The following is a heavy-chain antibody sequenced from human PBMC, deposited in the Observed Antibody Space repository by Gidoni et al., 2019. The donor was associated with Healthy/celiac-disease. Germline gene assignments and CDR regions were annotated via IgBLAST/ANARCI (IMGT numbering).Heavy chain of an antibody. Sequence: GKGLEWMGIIYPGDSDTRYSPSFQGQVTISADKSISTAYLQWSSLKASDTAMYYCARHWDYGDYGLADYWGQGTLVTVSS. V-gene: IGHV5-51*01. CDR3: ARHWDYGDYGLADY. CDR2: IYPGDSDT. J-gene: IGHJ4*02. D-gene: IGHD4-17*01.